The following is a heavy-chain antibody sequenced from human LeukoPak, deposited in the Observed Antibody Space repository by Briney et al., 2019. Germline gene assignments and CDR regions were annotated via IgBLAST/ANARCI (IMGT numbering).Heavy chain of an antibody. Sequence: PGGSLRLSCAASGFTFSSHWMHWVRQAPGKGLLWVSRINSDGSTTSYADSVKGRFTISRDNAKNSLYLQMNSLRAEDTALYYCAREQSYSEEIVVVNPPFDYWGQGTLVTVSS. CDR1: GFTFSSHW. J-gene: IGHJ4*02. V-gene: IGHV3-74*01. CDR2: INSDGSTT. D-gene: IGHD2-21*01. CDR3: AREQSYSEEIVVVNPPFDY.